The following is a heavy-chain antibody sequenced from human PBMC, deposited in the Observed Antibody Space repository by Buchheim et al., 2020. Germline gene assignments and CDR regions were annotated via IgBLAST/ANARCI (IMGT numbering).Heavy chain of an antibody. CDR1: GFTFSSYA. D-gene: IGHD3-22*01. V-gene: IGHV3-30*04. CDR3: ARVFEYYYDSSGPFDY. CDR2: ISYDGSNK. J-gene: IGHJ4*02. Sequence: QVQLVESGGGVVQPGRSLRLSCAASGFTFSSYAMHWVRQAPGNGLEWVAVISYDGSNKYYADSVKGRFTISRDNSKNTMYLQMNSLRAEDTAVYYCARVFEYYYDSSGPFDYWVQGTL.